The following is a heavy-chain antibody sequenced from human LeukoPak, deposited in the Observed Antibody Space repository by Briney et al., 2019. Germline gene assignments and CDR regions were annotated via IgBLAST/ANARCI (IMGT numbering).Heavy chain of an antibody. CDR2: ISHSGGGT. CDR3: AKDTSTGPHWYFDY. D-gene: IGHD5-12*01. Sequence: GGSLRLSCAASGFTFSSYAMSWVRQAPGKGLEWVSTISHSGGGTYYADSVKGRFTISRDNSRNTLYLQMNSLRAEDTALYYCAKDTSTGPHWYFDYWGQGTLVTVPS. CDR1: GFTFSSYA. J-gene: IGHJ4*02. V-gene: IGHV3-23*01.